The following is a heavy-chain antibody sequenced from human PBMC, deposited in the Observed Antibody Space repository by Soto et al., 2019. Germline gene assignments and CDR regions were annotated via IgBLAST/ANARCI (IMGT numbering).Heavy chain of an antibody. J-gene: IGHJ3*01. CDR1: GYRFTSSW. CDR3: ATPGGRDFNAFDV. V-gene: IGHV5-51*01. D-gene: IGHD2-21*02. Sequence: PGEPLKISCQGSGYRFTSSWIGWVRQMPGKGLEWLGNVYPSDSDVRYSPSFEGRVTISADNSISTAYLQWSSLKASDTAIYYCATPGGRDFNAFDVWGQGTMVTVSS. CDR2: VYPSDSDV.